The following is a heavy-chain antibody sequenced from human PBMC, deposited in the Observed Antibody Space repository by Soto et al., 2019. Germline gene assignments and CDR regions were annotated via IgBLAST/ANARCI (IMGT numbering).Heavy chain of an antibody. V-gene: IGHV3-23*01. CDR1: GFTFSSYA. Sequence: GGSLRLSCAASGFTFSSYAMSWVRQAPGKGLEWVSAISGSGGSTYYADSVKGRFTISRDNSKNTLYLQMNSLRAEDTAVYDCAKTRGVAPSWDYFDYWGQGTLVTVSS. J-gene: IGHJ4*02. CDR3: AKTRGVAPSWDYFDY. D-gene: IGHD3-10*01. CDR2: ISGSGGST.